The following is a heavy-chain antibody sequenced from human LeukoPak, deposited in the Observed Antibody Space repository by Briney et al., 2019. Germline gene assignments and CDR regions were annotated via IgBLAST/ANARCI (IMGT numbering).Heavy chain of an antibody. D-gene: IGHD7-27*01. J-gene: IGHJ4*02. V-gene: IGHV4-61*02. CDR1: GGSISSGTYY. Sequence: SEILSLTCTVSGGSISSGTYYWSWIRQPAGKGLEWIGRFYTSGSTNYNPSLKSRVTISVDTSKNQFSLKLSSVTAADTAVYYCARGPYAWGYIDYWGQGTLVTVSS. CDR3: ARGPYAWGYIDY. CDR2: FYTSGST.